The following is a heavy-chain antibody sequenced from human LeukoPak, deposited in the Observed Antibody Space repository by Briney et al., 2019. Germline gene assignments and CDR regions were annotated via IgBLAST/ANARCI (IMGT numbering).Heavy chain of an antibody. J-gene: IGHJ4*02. CDR2: ISAYNGHT. V-gene: IGHV1-18*01. D-gene: IGHD2-2*01. Sequence: ASVKVSCKASGYAFTSFGISWVRQAPGQGLEWMGWISAYNGHTNYAQRFQGRVTMTTDTSTTTAYMELRSLRSDDTAVYYCARDDRGYCSSTSCPYFDYWGQGTLVTVSS. CDR3: ARDDRGYCSSTSCPYFDY. CDR1: GYAFTSFG.